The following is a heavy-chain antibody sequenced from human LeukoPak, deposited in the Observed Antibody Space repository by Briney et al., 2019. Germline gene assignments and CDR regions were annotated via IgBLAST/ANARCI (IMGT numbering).Heavy chain of an antibody. D-gene: IGHD3-10*01. Sequence: SETLSLTCAVYGGSFSGYYWSWIRQPPGKGLEWIGEINHSGSTNYNPSLKSRVTISVDTSKNQFSLKMSSVTAADTAVYYCARSITMPLYWGQGTLVTVSS. V-gene: IGHV4-34*01. CDR2: INHSGST. CDR1: GGSFSGYY. J-gene: IGHJ4*02. CDR3: ARSITMPLY.